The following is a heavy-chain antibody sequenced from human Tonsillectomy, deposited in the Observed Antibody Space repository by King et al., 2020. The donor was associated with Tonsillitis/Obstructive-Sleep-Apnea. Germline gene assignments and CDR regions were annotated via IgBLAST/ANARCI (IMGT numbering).Heavy chain of an antibody. CDR1: GGSISGYY. J-gene: IGHJ4*02. Sequence: VQLQESGPGLVKPSETLSLTCTVSGGSISGYYWSWIRQSPGKGLEWIGYIYYDGSTNYSPSLKSRVTISIDTSKNQFSLKLSSVTAADTAVYYCAREGDDFWGGSRTGFYYWGQGTLVTISS. CDR2: IYYDGST. D-gene: IGHD3-3*01. CDR3: AREGDDFWGGSRTGFYY. V-gene: IGHV4-59*12.